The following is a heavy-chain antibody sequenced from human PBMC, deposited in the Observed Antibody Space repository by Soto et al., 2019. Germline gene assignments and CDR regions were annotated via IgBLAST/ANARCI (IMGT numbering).Heavy chain of an antibody. CDR3: ARFVRYCSSTSCYRFDY. Sequence: ETLSLTCTVSGGSVSSGSYYWSWIRQPPGKGLEWIGYIYYSGSTNYNPSLKSRVTISVDTSKNQFSLKLSSVTAADTAVYYCARFVRYCSSTSCYRFDYWGQGTLVTVSS. D-gene: IGHD2-2*01. CDR2: IYYSGST. V-gene: IGHV4-61*01. J-gene: IGHJ4*02. CDR1: GGSVSSGSYY.